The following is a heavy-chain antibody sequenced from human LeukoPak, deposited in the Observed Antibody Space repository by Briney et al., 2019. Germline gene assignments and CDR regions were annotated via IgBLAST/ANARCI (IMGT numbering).Heavy chain of an antibody. D-gene: IGHD6-19*01. Sequence: GESLKISCKGSGYSFTSYWIGWVRQMPGEGLEWMGIIYPGDSDTRYSPSFQGQVTISADKSISTAYLQWSSLKASDTAMYYCARRSRRYSSGYPYYFDYWGQGTLVTVSS. CDR2: IYPGDSDT. J-gene: IGHJ4*02. CDR1: GYSFTSYW. CDR3: ARRSRRYSSGYPYYFDY. V-gene: IGHV5-51*01.